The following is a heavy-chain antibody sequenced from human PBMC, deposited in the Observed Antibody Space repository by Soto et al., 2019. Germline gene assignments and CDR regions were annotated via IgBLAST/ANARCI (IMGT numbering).Heavy chain of an antibody. V-gene: IGHV3-7*05. CDR1: GFTFSSYW. D-gene: IGHD2-15*01. J-gene: IGHJ4*02. CDR3: ARDRAQGYCSGGSCYDGHEHPDY. CDR2: IKQDGSEK. Sequence: GGSLRLSCAASGFTFSSYWMSWVRQAPGKGLEWVANIKQDGSEKYYVDSVKGRFTISRDNAKNSLFLQRNSLRAEDTAVYYCARDRAQGYCSGGSCYDGHEHPDYWGQGTLVTVSS.